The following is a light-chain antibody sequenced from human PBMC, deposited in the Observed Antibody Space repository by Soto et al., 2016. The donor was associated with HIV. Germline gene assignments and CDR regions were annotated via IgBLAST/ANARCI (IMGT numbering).Light chain of an antibody. CDR3: QQSNSFPIT. Sequence: DIQMTQSPSSLSASVGDRVTITCRASQDISNWLAWYQQKPGKAPKLLIYSASSLQTGVPSRFSGSGSGTDFTLTISSLQSEDFATYYCQQSNSFPITFGQGTRLEIK. CDR1: QDISNW. V-gene: IGKV1-12*01. CDR2: SAS. J-gene: IGKJ5*01.